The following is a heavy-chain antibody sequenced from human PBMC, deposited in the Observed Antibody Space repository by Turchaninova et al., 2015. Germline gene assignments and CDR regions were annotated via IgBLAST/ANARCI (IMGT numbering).Heavy chain of an antibody. CDR1: GFTFSSFG. CDR3: ASNHYFHSGTYPAPNY. Sequence: QVQLVESGGGLVQPGRTLRLSCAASGFTFSSFGRRWVRPAPGKGVEGGAVIWCDSQRQNSVEAVKGRFPISRTNYKNTLYLQMSGLRAEDTAVYSCASNHYFHSGTYPAPNYWGQGTLVTVSS. J-gene: IGHJ4*02. CDR2: IWCDSQRQ. D-gene: IGHD3-10*01. V-gene: IGHV3-33*01.